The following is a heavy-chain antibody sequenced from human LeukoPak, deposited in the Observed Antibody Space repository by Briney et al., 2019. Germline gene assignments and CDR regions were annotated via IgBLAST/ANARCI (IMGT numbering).Heavy chain of an antibody. D-gene: IGHD6-19*01. CDR3: AKDRCIRRISMAGQDY. V-gene: IGHV3-30*18. Sequence: GGSLRLSCAPSGFTFSSYGMHRVRQAPGTGLEWVAVTSYDGSDTYYADSVKGRFTISRDNSKNTLYLQINSLRAEDTAVYYCAKDRCIRRISMAGQDYWGQGTLVTVSS. CDR1: GFTFSSYG. CDR2: TSYDGSDT. J-gene: IGHJ4*02.